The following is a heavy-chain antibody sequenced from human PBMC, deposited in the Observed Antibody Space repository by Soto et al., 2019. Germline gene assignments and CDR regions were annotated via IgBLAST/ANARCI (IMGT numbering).Heavy chain of an antibody. CDR3: AKADNWNPNRNWFDP. CDR1: GFTFSSYA. V-gene: IGHV3-23*01. Sequence: GGSLRLSCAASGFTFSSYAMSWVRQAPGKGLEWVSAISGSGGSTYYADSVKGRFTISRDNSKNTLYLQMNSLRAEDTAVYYCAKADNWNPNRNWFDPWGQGTLVTVSS. D-gene: IGHD1-20*01. J-gene: IGHJ5*02. CDR2: ISGSGGST.